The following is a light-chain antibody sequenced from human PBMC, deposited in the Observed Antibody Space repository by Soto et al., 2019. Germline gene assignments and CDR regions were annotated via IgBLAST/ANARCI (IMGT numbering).Light chain of an antibody. Sequence: IVLTQSPATLSLSPGERATLSCRASQNIKTSLAWLQQKPGQAPRLLIYEASNRASGIPARFSGSGSGTDFTLTISSLEPEDFAVYYCQQRVTWPRTFGLGTRLEIK. CDR1: QNIKTS. V-gene: IGKV3-11*01. J-gene: IGKJ1*01. CDR3: QQRVTWPRT. CDR2: EAS.